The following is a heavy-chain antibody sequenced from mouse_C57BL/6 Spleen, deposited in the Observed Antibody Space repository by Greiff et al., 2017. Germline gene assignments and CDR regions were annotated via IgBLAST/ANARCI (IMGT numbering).Heavy chain of an antibody. CDR1: GYTFTSYW. CDR2: IDPSDSYT. Sequence: VQLQQPGAELVRPGTSVKLSCKASGYTFTSYWMHWVKQRPGQGLEWIGVIDPSDSYTNYNQKFKGKATLTVDTSSSTAYMQLSSLTSEDSAVYYWARGGDLDYGGQGTTLTVAS. J-gene: IGHJ2*01. D-gene: IGHD3-3*01. CDR3: ARGGDLDY. V-gene: IGHV1-59*01.